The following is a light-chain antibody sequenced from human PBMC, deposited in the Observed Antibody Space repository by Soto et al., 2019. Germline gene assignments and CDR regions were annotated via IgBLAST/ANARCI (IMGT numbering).Light chain of an antibody. CDR2: GAS. CDR1: QSISSN. J-gene: IGKJ5*01. CDR3: QQYNNWPTIT. Sequence: EIVMTQSPATLSVSPGERATLSCRASQSISSNLAWYQQKPGQAPRLLIYGASTRATGISARFSGSGSGTEFTLTISSLQSEDFAVYYCQQYNNWPTITFGQGTRLEIK. V-gene: IGKV3-15*01.